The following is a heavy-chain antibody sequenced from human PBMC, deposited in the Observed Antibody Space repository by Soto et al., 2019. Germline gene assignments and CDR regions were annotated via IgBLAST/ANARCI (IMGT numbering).Heavy chain of an antibody. CDR1: GFIFDRYS. CDR2: ISWNSGDI. CDR3: VRSSGGAFDI. V-gene: IGHV3-9*01. J-gene: IGHJ3*02. Sequence: VHLVESGGGLVQPGRSLRLSCAGSGFIFDRYSMYWVRQAPGKGLEWVSGISWNSGDIDYVDSVKGRFTISRDNANNALYLQMNSLRPQDTALYYCVRSSGGAFDIWGQGTVVTVSS. D-gene: IGHD3-10*01.